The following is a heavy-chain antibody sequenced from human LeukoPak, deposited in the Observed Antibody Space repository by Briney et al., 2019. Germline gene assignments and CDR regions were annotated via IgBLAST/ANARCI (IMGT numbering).Heavy chain of an antibody. CDR2: INPKSGGT. CDR3: AREAGNVLRYFGPQDIHLNYYYYYYMDV. CDR1: GYTFTGYY. Sequence: ASVKVSCKASGYTFTGYYMHWVRQAPGQGLEWMGWINPKSGGTNYAQKFQGRVTMTRDTSISTAYMELSRLRSDDTAVYYCAREAGNVLRYFGPQDIHLNYYYYYYMDVWGKGTTVTISS. D-gene: IGHD3-9*01. V-gene: IGHV1-2*02. J-gene: IGHJ6*03.